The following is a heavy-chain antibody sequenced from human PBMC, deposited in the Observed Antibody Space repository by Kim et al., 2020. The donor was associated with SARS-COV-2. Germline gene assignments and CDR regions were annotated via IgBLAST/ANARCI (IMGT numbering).Heavy chain of an antibody. D-gene: IGHD3-9*01. CDR1: GFTFDDYA. CDR3: AKDLLDILPGNAFDI. V-gene: IGHV3-9*01. Sequence: GGSLRLSCAASGFTFDDYAMHWVRQAPGKGLEWVSGISWNSGSIGYADSVKGRFTISRDNAKNSLYLQMNSLRAEDTALYYCAKDLLDILPGNAFDIWGQGTMVTVSS. CDR2: ISWNSGSI. J-gene: IGHJ3*02.